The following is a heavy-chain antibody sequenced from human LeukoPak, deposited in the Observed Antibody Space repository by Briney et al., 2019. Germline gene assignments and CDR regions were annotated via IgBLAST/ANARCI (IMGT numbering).Heavy chain of an antibody. CDR1: GDSISSGGYY. CDR3: ARRGIAAAVYFDY. Sequence: TSSQTLSLTCTVSGDSISSGGYYWSWIRHHPGERLEWIGNIYYSGSTYYNPSLKSRVTISVDTSKNQFSLKLNSVTAADTAVYYCARRGIAAAVYFDYWGQGTLVIVSS. CDR2: IYYSGST. V-gene: IGHV4-31*03. D-gene: IGHD6-13*01. J-gene: IGHJ4*02.